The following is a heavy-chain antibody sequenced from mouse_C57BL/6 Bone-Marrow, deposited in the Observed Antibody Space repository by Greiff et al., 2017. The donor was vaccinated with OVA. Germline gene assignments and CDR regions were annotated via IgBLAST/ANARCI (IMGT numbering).Heavy chain of an antibody. D-gene: IGHD1-1*01. CDR1: GFTFSDYG. Sequence: EVKLVESGGGLVKPGGSLKLSCAASGFTFSDYGMHWVRQAPEKGLEWVAYISSGSSTIYYADTVKGRFTISRDNAKNTLFLQMTSLRSEDTAMYYCARHYYRSSSRGNVDVWGTGTTVTVSS. CDR3: ARHYYRSSSRGNVDV. V-gene: IGHV5-17*01. CDR2: ISSGSSTI. J-gene: IGHJ1*03.